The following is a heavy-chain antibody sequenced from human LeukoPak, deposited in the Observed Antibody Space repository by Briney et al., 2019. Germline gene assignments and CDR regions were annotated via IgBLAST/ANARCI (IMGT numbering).Heavy chain of an antibody. V-gene: IGHV3-20*01. CDR3: ARGGTSYDFWSGYYFESSPFDY. Sequence: GGSLRLSCAASGFTFDDYGMSWVRQVPGKGLEWVSGIYWNGDSTVYADSVKGRFTISRDNAKNSLYLQMNSLRVEDTALYHCARGGTSYDFWSGYYFESSPFDYWGQGTLVTVSS. J-gene: IGHJ4*02. D-gene: IGHD3-3*01. CDR1: GFTFDDYG. CDR2: IYWNGDST.